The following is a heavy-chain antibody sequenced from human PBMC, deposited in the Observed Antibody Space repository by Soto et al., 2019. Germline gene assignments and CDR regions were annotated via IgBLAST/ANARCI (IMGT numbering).Heavy chain of an antibody. V-gene: IGHV1-58*02. D-gene: IGHD3-9*01. CDR2: IVVGSGNT. Sequence: SVKVSCKASGFTFTSSAMQWVRQARGQRLEWIGWIVVGSGNTNYAQKFQERVTITRDMSTSTAYMELSSLRSEDTAVYYCAADRGYDILTGYSNWFDPWGQGTLVTVSS. CDR3: AADRGYDILTGYSNWFDP. CDR1: GFTFTSSA. J-gene: IGHJ5*02.